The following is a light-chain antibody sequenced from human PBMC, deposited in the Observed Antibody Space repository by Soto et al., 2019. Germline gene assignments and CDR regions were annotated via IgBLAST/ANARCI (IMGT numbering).Light chain of an antibody. CDR3: QQYNSYRA. CDR1: QNINTW. CDR2: HAS. V-gene: IGKV1-5*01. J-gene: IGKJ1*01. Sequence: DIQMTQSPSTLSASVGDRVTISCRASQNINTWLAWYQQKPGKAPKLLIYHASTLESGVPSRFSGSGSGTEFTLTISSLQPDDFATYYCQQYNSYRAFGQGTKVESK.